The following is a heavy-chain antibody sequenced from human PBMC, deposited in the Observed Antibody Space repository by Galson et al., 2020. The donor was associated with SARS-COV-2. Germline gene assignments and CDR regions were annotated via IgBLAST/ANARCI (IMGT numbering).Heavy chain of an antibody. CDR2: KARSGST. CDR1: SGSFSDYY. V-gene: IGHV4-34*01. D-gene: IGHD3-22*01. Sequence: ETSETLSLTCAVYSGSFSDYYWTWIRQPPGKGLEWIGEKARSGSTNYNPSLKSRVTISLDTSKNQFSLKLDSVTDADTAVYYCARALMKYGSGYYYDFWGQGSLVTVSS. J-gene: IGHJ4*02. CDR3: ARALMKYGSGYYYDF.